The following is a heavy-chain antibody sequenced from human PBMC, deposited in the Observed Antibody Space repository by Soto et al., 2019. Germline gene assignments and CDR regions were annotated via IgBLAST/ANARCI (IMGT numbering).Heavy chain of an antibody. J-gene: IGHJ4*02. CDR3: ARGGLVVVGVANRPLDY. Sequence: EVQLVESGGGLVKPGGSLRLSCADSGFTFGSHSMFWVRQAPGKGLEWVSSISSDSTYIFYADSVQGRFPISRDNAKNSRCMKMHSLRAEDTAVYYCARGGLVVVGVANRPLDYWAQRSQVTVSS. CDR2: ISSDSTYI. CDR1: GFTFGSHS. V-gene: IGHV3-21*01. D-gene: IGHD2-21*01.